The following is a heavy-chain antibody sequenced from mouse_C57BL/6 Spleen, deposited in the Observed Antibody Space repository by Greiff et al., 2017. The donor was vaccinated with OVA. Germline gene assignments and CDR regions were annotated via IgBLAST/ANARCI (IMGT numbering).Heavy chain of an antibody. CDR1: GISITTGNYR. CDR2: IYYSGTI. CDR3: ARGDGWYFDV. V-gene: IGHV3-5*01. D-gene: IGHD2-3*01. J-gene: IGHJ1*03. Sequence: VQLQQSGPGLVKPSQTVFLTCTVTGISITTGNYRWSWIRQFPGNELEWIGYIYYSGTITYNPSLTSRTTITRDTPKNQFFLEMNSLTAEDTATYYCARGDGWYFDVWGTGTTVTVSS.